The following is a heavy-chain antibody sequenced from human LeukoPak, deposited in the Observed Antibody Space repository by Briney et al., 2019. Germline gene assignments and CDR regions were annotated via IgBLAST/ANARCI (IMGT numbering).Heavy chain of an antibody. CDR1: GGSFSGYY. CDR2: IYYSGST. D-gene: IGHD3-3*01. V-gene: IGHV4-34*01. J-gene: IGHJ4*02. Sequence: SETLSLTCAVYGGSFSGYYWSWIRQPPGKGLEWIGSIYYSGSTYYNPSLKSRVTISVDTSKNQFSLKLSSVTAADTAVYYCARDPRITIFGVVLTRKNYFDYWGQGTLVTVSS. CDR3: ARDPRITIFGVVLTRKNYFDY.